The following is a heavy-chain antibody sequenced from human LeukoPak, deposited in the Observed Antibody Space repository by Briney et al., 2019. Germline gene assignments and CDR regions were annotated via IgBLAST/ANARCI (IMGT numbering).Heavy chain of an antibody. Sequence: GGSLRLSCTASGFTFSHYPFHWVRQAPGKGLEWISYITGYSSTIYYADSLKGRFTVSRDNAKSSLYLQMNSLRADDTAVYYCARVQGDSGDDVIDYWGQGTLVTVSS. V-gene: IGHV3-48*01. J-gene: IGHJ4*02. CDR2: ITGYSSTI. CDR3: ARVQGDSGDDVIDY. CDR1: GFTFSHYP. D-gene: IGHD4-17*01.